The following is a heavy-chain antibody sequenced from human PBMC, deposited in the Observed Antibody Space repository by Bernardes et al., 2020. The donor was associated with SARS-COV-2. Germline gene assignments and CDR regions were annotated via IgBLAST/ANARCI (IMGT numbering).Heavy chain of an antibody. Sequence: ASVKVSCKASGYTFTGYYMHWVRQAPGQGLEWMGWINPNSGGTNYAQKFQGWVTMTRDTSISTAYMELSRLRSDDTAVYYCAREGWNGVDYYYGMDVWGQGTTVTVSS. CDR1: GYTFTGYY. D-gene: IGHD1-1*01. V-gene: IGHV1-2*04. CDR3: AREGWNGVDYYYGMDV. J-gene: IGHJ6*02. CDR2: INPNSGGT.